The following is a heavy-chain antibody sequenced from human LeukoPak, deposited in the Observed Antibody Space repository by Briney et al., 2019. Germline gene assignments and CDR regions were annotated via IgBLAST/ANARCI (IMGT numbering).Heavy chain of an antibody. CDR1: GFTFSSYW. CDR3: ARDRYCSSTSCPRYYYYMDV. V-gene: IGHV3-74*01. J-gene: IGHJ6*03. D-gene: IGHD2-2*01. CDR2: INTDGSST. Sequence: AGGSLRLSCAASGFTFSSYWMHWVRQAPGKGLVWVSRINTDGSSTSYADSVKGRFTISRDNAKNTLYLQMNSLRAEDTAVYYCARDRYCSSTSCPRYYYYMDVWGKGTTVTVSS.